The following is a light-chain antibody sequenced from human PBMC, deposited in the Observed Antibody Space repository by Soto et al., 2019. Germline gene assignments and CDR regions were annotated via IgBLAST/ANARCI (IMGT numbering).Light chain of an antibody. CDR3: GSYTSASTLV. CDR2: EVI. J-gene: IGLJ1*01. Sequence: QSALTQPASVSGSPGQSITISCTGTSSDVGGYNYVSWYQQHPGKAPKLMIYEVINRPSGVSNRFSGSKSGNTASLTISGLQAEDEADYYSGSYTSASTLVFGTGAKVTVL. CDR1: SSDVGGYNY. V-gene: IGLV2-14*01.